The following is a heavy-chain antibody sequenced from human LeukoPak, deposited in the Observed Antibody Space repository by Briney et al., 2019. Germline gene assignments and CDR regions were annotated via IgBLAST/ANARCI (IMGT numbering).Heavy chain of an antibody. CDR1: GFTFSRYW. CDR3: ARENFYGMDV. V-gene: IGHV3-74*01. J-gene: IGHJ6*02. CDR2: INSDGSTT. Sequence: PGGSLRLSCAASGFTFSRYWMNWVRQAPGKGLVWVSRINSDGSTTRYADSVKGRFTISRDNAKNTMYLQMNSLRAEDTAVYYCARENFYGMDVWGQGTTGILSS.